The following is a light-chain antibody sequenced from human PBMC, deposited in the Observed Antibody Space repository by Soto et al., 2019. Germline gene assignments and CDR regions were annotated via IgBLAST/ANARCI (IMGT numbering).Light chain of an antibody. CDR2: EVS. Sequence: QSALTQPPSASGSPGQSVTISCTGTSSDVGGYNYVSWYQQHPGKAPKLIIYEVSKRPSGVPARFSGSKSGNTDSLTVSGLQAEDEADYYCSSYVGSNNFVFGNGTKLTVL. CDR3: SSYVGSNNFV. CDR1: SSDVGGYNY. V-gene: IGLV2-8*01. J-gene: IGLJ1*01.